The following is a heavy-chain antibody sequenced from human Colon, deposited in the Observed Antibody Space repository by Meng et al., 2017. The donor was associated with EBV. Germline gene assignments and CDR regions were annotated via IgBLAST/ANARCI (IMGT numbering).Heavy chain of an antibody. Sequence: QVHLQESGPGLVKPSQTLSLTCVVAGGSISSDIYYCRCIRQRPGKGREWIGYFYNGGNSHINPSLESGGSISVDTSKNQCSLRLNSVTVADTGVDDCARYHYDGSGLSWIDPWDQGTLVTVSS. CDR2: FYNGGNS. CDR1: GGSISSDIYY. CDR3: ARYHYDGSGLSWIDP. V-gene: IGHV4-31*11. J-gene: IGHJ5*02. D-gene: IGHD3-22*01.